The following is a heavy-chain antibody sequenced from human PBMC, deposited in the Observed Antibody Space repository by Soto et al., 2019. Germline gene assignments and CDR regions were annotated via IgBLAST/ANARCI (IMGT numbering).Heavy chain of an antibody. J-gene: IGHJ5*02. V-gene: IGHV1-69*12. D-gene: IGHD3-10*01. CDR2: IIPIFGTA. Sequence: QVQLVQSGSEVKKPGSSEKVSCKASGGTFSSYAISWVRQAPGQGLEWMGGIIPIFGTANYAQKFQGRVTITADESTSTAYMELSSLRSEDTAVYYCARGQIMVRGVTGWFDPWGQGTLVTVSS. CDR3: ARGQIMVRGVTGWFDP. CDR1: GGTFSSYA.